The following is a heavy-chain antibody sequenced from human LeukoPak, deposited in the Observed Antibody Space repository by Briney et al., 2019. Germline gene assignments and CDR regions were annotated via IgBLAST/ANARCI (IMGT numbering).Heavy chain of an antibody. J-gene: IGHJ6*02. CDR2: FYHSRST. D-gene: IGHD3-10*01. Sequence: SETLSLTCAVSGGSISSGGYSWTWIRQPPGKGLEWIGYFYHSRSTYYNPSLKSRVTISVDRSKNQFSLKLTSVTAADTAVYCCASTRGDYYYGMDVWGQGTTVTVS. CDR1: GGSISSGGYS. CDR3: ASTRGDYYYGMDV. V-gene: IGHV4-30-2*01.